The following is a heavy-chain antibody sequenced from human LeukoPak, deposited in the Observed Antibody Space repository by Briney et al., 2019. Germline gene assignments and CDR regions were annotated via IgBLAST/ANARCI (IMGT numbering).Heavy chain of an antibody. CDR3: ARAYYYGSGSVPPFFDY. V-gene: IGHV1-2*02. D-gene: IGHD3-10*01. Sequence: GASVKVSCKASGYTFTGYYMHWVRQAPGQGLEWMGWINPSSGGTNYAQKFQGRVTMTRDTSISTAYMELSRLRSDDTAVYYCARAYYYGSGSVPPFFDYWGQGTLVTVSS. CDR1: GYTFTGYY. CDR2: INPSSGGT. J-gene: IGHJ4*02.